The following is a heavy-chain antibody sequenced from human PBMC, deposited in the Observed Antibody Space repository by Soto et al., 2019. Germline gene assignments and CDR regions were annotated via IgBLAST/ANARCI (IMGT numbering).Heavy chain of an antibody. CDR1: GGSISSYY. CDR2: IYYSGST. D-gene: IGHD4-17*01. CDR3: ARHDYDYGDYYFDY. V-gene: IGHV4-59*08. J-gene: IGHJ4*02. Sequence: SEILSLTCTVSGGSISSYYWSWIRQPPGKGLEWIGYIYYSGSTNYNPSLKSRVTISVDTSKNQFSLKLSSVTAADTAVYYCARHDYDYGDYYFDYWGQGTLVTVSS.